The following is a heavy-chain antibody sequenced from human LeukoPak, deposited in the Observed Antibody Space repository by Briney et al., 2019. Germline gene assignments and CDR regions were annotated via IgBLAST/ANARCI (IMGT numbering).Heavy chain of an antibody. CDR2: ISAYNGNT. CDR1: GYTFTSYG. J-gene: IGHJ6*03. D-gene: IGHD2-2*02. Sequence: ASVKVSCKASGYTFTSYGISWVRQAPGQGLEWMGWISAYNGNTNYAQKLQGRVTMTTDTSTSTAYMELRRLRSDDTAVYYCAREFIVVVPVAIVRATAYYYYYMDVWGKGTTVTVSS. CDR3: AREFIVVVPVAIVRATAYYYYYMDV. V-gene: IGHV1-18*01.